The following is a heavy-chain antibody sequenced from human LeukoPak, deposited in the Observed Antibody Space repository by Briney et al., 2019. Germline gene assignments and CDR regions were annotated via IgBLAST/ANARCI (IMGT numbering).Heavy chain of an antibody. Sequence: GGSLRLSCAASGFTFSKYWMQWVRQAPGKGLVWVSRINSDGSSPTHADSVKGRFTISRDNAKNTVYLQMNSLRGEDTAVYYCTRDRTTVTLFDYWGQGTLVTVSS. CDR3: TRDRTTVTLFDY. J-gene: IGHJ4*02. CDR1: GFTFSKYW. CDR2: INSDGSSP. V-gene: IGHV3-74*01. D-gene: IGHD4-17*01.